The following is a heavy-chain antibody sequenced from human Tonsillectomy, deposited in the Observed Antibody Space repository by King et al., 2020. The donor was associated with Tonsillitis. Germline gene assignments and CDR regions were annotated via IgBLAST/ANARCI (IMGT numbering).Heavy chain of an antibody. J-gene: IGHJ4*02. Sequence: VQLVESGGGLVQPGGSLRLSCAASGFTFSSYAMTWVRQAPGTGLEWVSIIGSTGSSTYYADSVKGRFTISRDNSKNTLYLQMNSLRADDTAVYYCAKNYYDSSGYSGIADYWGQGTLVTVSS. CDR2: IGSTGSST. D-gene: IGHD3-22*01. CDR3: AKNYYDSSGYSGIADY. V-gene: IGHV3-23*04. CDR1: GFTFSSYA.